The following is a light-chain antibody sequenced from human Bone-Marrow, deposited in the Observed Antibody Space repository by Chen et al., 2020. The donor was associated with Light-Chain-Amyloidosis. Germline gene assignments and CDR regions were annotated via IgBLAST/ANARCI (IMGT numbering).Light chain of an antibody. CDR1: SSDVGGDNH. J-gene: IGLJ1*01. CDR2: EVT. Sequence: QSALTQPASVSGSPGQSITISCTGTSSDVGGDNHVSWYQQHPDKAPKLRIYEVTNRPSWVPDRVAGSKSDNTASLPISGLQTEDEADYFCSSYTITNTLVFGSGTRVTVL. CDR3: SSYTITNTLV. V-gene: IGLV2-14*01.